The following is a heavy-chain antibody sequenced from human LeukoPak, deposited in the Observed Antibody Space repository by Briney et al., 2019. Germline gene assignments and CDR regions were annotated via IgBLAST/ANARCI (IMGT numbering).Heavy chain of an antibody. CDR2: ISSSSSYT. CDR3: ARGTAPPADY. D-gene: IGHD2-21*02. CDR1: GFTLIDYY. J-gene: IGHJ4*02. V-gene: IGHV3-11*05. Sequence: GGSLRLSCAASGFTLIDYYVSWIRQAPGKGLEWVAYISSSSSYTNYADSVKGRFTISRDNAKNSVHLQMNSLRAEDTAVYYCARGTAPPADYWGQGTLVSVSS.